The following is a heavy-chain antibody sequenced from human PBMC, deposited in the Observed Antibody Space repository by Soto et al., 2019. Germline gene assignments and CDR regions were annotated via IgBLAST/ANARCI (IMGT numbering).Heavy chain of an antibody. CDR1: GGAISSYY. J-gene: IGHJ5*02. CDR2: VHHTGHT. D-gene: IGHD1-26*01. CDR3: ARHPLWDRSGFDP. Sequence: QVQLQQSGPGLVLVKPSETLSLTCTVSGGAISSYYWSWIRQPPGKGLEWIGYVHHTGHTMYNPSLKSRGTISVDTSKNRFSLRLTSVAAADAAVYYGARHPLWDRSGFDPWGQGSVVTVSS. V-gene: IGHV4-59*08.